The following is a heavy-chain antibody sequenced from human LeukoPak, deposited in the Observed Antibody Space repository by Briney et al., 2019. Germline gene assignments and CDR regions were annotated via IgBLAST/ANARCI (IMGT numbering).Heavy chain of an antibody. J-gene: IGHJ3*02. Sequence: ASVKVSCKASGYTFTSYGISWVRQAPGQGLEWMGWISAYNGNTNYAQKLQGRVTMTTDTSTSTAYMELRSLRSDDTAVYYCARGGSLLWSGELSPDAFDIWGQGTMVTVSS. V-gene: IGHV1-18*01. CDR2: ISAYNGNT. D-gene: IGHD3-10*01. CDR3: ARGGSLLWSGELSPDAFDI. CDR1: GYTFTSYG.